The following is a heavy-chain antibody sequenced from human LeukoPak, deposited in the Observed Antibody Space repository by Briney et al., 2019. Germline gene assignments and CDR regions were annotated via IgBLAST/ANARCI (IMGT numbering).Heavy chain of an antibody. CDR3: AGASYDSSGVH. J-gene: IGHJ4*02. V-gene: IGHV4-59*01. CDR2: IYYSGST. Sequence: SETLSLTCTVSGGSISSYYWSWIRQPPGKGLEWIGYIYYSGSTNYNPSLKSRVTISVDTSENQFSLKLSSLTAADTAVYYCAGASYDSSGVHWGQGTLVTVSS. D-gene: IGHD3-22*01. CDR1: GGSISSYY.